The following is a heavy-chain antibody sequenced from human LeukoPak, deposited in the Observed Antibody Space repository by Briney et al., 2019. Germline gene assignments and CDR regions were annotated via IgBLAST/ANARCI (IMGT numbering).Heavy chain of an antibody. D-gene: IGHD3-10*01. J-gene: IGHJ5*02. CDR3: ARAGNYYGRHTNWFDP. V-gene: IGHV3-30*02. CDR2: IRYDGSNK. Sequence: GGSLRLSCAASGFTFSSYGMHWVRQAPGKGLEWVAFIRYDGSNKYYADSVKGRFTISRDNSKNTLYLQMNSLRAEDTAVYYCARAGNYYGRHTNWFDPWGQGTLVTVSS. CDR1: GFTFSSYG.